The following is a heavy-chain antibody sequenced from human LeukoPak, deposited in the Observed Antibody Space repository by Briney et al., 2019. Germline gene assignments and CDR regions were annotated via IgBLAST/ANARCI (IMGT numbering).Heavy chain of an antibody. CDR1: GGSISSYY. Sequence: SETLSLTCTVSGGSISSYYWSWIRQPAGKGLEWIGRIYTSGSTNYNPSLKSRVTMSVDTSKNQFSLKLSSVTAADTAVYYCAREYSGHDLGDRYFDYWGQGTLVTVSS. V-gene: IGHV4-4*07. J-gene: IGHJ4*02. CDR3: AREYSGHDLGDRYFDY. CDR2: IYTSGST. D-gene: IGHD5-12*01.